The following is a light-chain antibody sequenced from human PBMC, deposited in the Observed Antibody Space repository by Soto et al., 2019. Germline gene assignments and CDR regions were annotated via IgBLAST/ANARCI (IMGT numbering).Light chain of an antibody. Sequence: DIQMTQSPSTLSASVGDRVTITCRASQSISSWLAWYQQKPGKAPKLLIYDDSSLESGVKSMFSGSGSGTEFTLTISSLQPDDFATYYCQQYNSYSGTFGQGTKVEIK. CDR1: QSISSW. CDR2: DDS. J-gene: IGKJ1*01. V-gene: IGKV1-5*01. CDR3: QQYNSYSGT.